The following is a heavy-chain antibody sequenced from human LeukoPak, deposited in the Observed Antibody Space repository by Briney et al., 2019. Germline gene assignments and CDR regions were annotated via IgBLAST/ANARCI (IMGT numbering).Heavy chain of an antibody. J-gene: IGHJ3*01. CDR3: AKGRSEYSYTSDALNV. CDR2: LTFSGGST. CDR1: GFTFSIYA. Sequence: PGGSLRLSCAASGFTFSIYAMSWVRQALGKGLEWVSTLTFSGGSTYYADSVKGRFTISRDNSKNTLFLQMNSLRAEDTAVYYCAKGRSEYSYTSDALNVWGQGTMIIVSS. D-gene: IGHD5-18*01. V-gene: IGHV3-23*01.